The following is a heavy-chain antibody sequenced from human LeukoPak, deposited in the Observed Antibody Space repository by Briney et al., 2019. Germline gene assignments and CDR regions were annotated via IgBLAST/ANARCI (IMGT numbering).Heavy chain of an antibody. CDR3: ARFVGIQLKNTPSDY. CDR2: ISSSSSTI. J-gene: IGHJ4*02. V-gene: IGHV3-48*04. CDR1: GFTFSSYS. Sequence: PGGSLRLSCAASGFTFSSYSMNWVRQAPGKGLEWVSYISSSSSTIYYADSVKGRFTISRDNAKNSLYLQMNSLGAEDTAVYYCARFVGIQLKNTPSDYWGQGTLVTVSS. D-gene: IGHD5-18*01.